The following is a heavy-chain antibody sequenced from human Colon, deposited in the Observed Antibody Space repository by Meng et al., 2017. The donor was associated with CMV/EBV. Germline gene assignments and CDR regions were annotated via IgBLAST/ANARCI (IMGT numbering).Heavy chain of an antibody. V-gene: IGHV4-4*07. CDR3: ASSGLGGRLLFDN. D-gene: IGHD3-16*01. CDR2: IYISGST. Sequence: QVQLQESGPRLVKPSEXLSLTCPVPGVSLNTYYWSWIRPPAGKGLEWIGRIYISGSTDYNPSLKSRVTLSVDTSKNQFSLKLSSVTAADTAVYYCASSGLGGRLLFDNWGQGTLVTVSS. CDR1: GVSLNTYY. J-gene: IGHJ4*02.